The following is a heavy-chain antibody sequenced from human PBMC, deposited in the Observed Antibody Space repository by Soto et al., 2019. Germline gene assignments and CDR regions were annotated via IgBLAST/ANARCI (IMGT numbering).Heavy chain of an antibody. CDR3: SKVPTGDMGTVFQAVDI. V-gene: IGHV3-23*01. J-gene: IGHJ3*02. D-gene: IGHD5-18*01. Sequence: ELQLLESGGGLVQPGGSLRLSCVASEFTFSSYAMSWVRQAPGKGLEWVSAISGSGGNTYYADSGKGRFAVSRDHSKSTLYLQMNSLRDEDTAVSYCSKVPTGDMGTVFQAVDIWGQGTMVTVSS. CDR2: ISGSGGNT. CDR1: EFTFSSYA.